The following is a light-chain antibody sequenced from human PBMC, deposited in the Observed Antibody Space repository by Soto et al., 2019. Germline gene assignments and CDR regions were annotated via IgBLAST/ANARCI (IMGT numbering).Light chain of an antibody. Sequence: QSVLTPPPSASGTPGQSVTISCSGSNSNIGSNPVSWYQQLPGSAPKVLIYSNNQRTSGVPDRFSGSKSGTSASLAISGLQSEDETEYYCAVWADSLNCQLFGGGTKLAVL. CDR1: NSNIGSNP. J-gene: IGLJ3*02. CDR2: SNN. CDR3: AVWADSLNCQL. V-gene: IGLV1-44*01.